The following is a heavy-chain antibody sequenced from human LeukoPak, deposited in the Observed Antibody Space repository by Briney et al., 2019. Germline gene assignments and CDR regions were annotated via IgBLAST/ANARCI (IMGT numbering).Heavy chain of an antibody. V-gene: IGHV1-18*01. Sequence: GASVKVSCMASGYTFTSYGISWVRQAPGQGLEWVGWISAYNGNTNYAQKLQGRVTLTTDTSTSTAYMELRSLRSDDTAVYYCARDPRVAAYGYNWFDPWGQGTLVTVSS. D-gene: IGHD6-19*01. J-gene: IGHJ5*02. CDR2: ISAYNGNT. CDR1: GYTFTSYG. CDR3: ARDPRVAAYGYNWFDP.